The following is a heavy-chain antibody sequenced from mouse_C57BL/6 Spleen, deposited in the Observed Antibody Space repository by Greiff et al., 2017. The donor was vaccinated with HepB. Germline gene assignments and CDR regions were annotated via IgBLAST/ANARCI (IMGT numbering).Heavy chain of an antibody. D-gene: IGHD2-2*01. Sequence: EVMLVESGEGLVKPGGSLKLSCAASGFTFSSYAMSWVRQTPEKRLEWVAYISSGGDYIYYADTVKGRFTISRDNARNTLYLQMSSLKSEDTALYYWTRAVMVTGPYFDYWGKGTTLTVSS. CDR2: ISSGGDYI. CDR1: GFTFSSYA. V-gene: IGHV5-9-1*02. CDR3: TRAVMVTGPYFDY. J-gene: IGHJ2*01.